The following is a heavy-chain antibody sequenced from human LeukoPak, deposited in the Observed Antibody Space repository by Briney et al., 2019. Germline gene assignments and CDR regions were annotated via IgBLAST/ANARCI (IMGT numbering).Heavy chain of an antibody. CDR1: CGPISSSSYY. CDR2: ISYSGST. J-gene: IGHJ4*02. Sequence: SGTLSLPCTVSCGPISSSSYYLGWIRPPPGKGLGGIGSISYSGSTYYNPSLKSRVTISVDTSKNQFSLKLSSVTAADTAVYYCARHVIHTTMIRGVDYWGQGTLVTVSS. D-gene: IGHD5-18*01. V-gene: IGHV4-39*01. CDR3: ARHVIHTTMIRGVDY.